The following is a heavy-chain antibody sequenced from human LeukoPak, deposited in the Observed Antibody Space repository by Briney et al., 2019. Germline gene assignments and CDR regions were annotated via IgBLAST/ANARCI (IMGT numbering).Heavy chain of an antibody. Sequence: GGSLRLSCAASGFTFSSYSMNWVRQAPGKGLEWVSSISSSSSYIYYADSVKGRFTISRDNAKNSLYLQMNSLRAEDTAVYYCARVSDILTGYGDYWGQGTPVTVSS. CDR1: GFTFSSYS. V-gene: IGHV3-21*01. J-gene: IGHJ4*02. CDR3: ARVSDILTGYGDY. D-gene: IGHD3-9*01. CDR2: ISSSSSYI.